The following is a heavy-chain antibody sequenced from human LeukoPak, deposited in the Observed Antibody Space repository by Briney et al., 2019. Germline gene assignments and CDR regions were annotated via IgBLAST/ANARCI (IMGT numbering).Heavy chain of an antibody. CDR1: GGTFSSYA. CDR3: ARGGRSYDSSGYYPIDY. Sequence: ASVKVSCKASGGTFSSYAISWVRQAPGQGLEWMGGIIPIFGTANYAQKFQGRVTITADESTSTAYMELSSLRSEDTAVYYCARGGRSYDSSGYYPIDYWGQGTLVTVSS. CDR2: IIPIFGTA. V-gene: IGHV1-69*13. D-gene: IGHD3-22*01. J-gene: IGHJ4*02.